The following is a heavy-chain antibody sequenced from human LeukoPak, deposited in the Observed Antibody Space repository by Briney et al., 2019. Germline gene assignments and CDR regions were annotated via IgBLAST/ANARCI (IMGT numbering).Heavy chain of an antibody. J-gene: IGHJ4*02. Sequence: PGGSLRLSCAASGFAFSSYDMHWVRQATGKGLEWVSAIGTAGDTYYPGSVKGRFSISRDNSKNTLYLQMNSLRAEDTAVYYCASARGSNYGSLGDWGQGTLVTVSS. CDR1: GFAFSSYD. CDR2: IGTAGDT. D-gene: IGHD5-18*01. CDR3: ASARGSNYGSLGD. V-gene: IGHV3-13*04.